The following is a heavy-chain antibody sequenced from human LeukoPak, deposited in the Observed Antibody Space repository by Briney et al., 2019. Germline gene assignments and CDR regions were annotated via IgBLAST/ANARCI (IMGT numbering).Heavy chain of an antibody. J-gene: IGHJ5*02. CDR1: GYTFTGYY. D-gene: IGHD6-25*01. CDR2: INPNSGGT. CDR3: ARDIIAHELIAAGA. V-gene: IGHV1-2*02. Sequence: ASVKVSCKASGYTFTGYYMHWVRQAPGQGLEWMGWINPNSGGTNYAQKFQGRVTMTRDTSISTAYMELSRLRSDDTAVYYCARDIIAHELIAAGAWGQGTLVTVSS.